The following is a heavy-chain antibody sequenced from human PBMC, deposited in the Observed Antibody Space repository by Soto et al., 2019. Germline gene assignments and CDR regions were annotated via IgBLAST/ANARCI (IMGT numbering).Heavy chain of an antibody. D-gene: IGHD5-12*01. Sequence: QVQLVESGGGVVQPGRSLRLSCAASGFTFSSYAMHWVRQAPGKGLEWVAVISYDGSNKYYADSVKGRFTISRDNSKNTLYLQMNSLRAEDTAVYYCARERDGYNSFGYWGQGTLVTVSS. CDR2: ISYDGSNK. CDR1: GFTFSSYA. V-gene: IGHV3-30-3*01. J-gene: IGHJ4*02. CDR3: ARERDGYNSFGY.